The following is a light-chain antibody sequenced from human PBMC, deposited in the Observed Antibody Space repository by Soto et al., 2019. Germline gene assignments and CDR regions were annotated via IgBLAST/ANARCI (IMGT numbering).Light chain of an antibody. J-gene: IGLJ1*01. CDR1: SSDVGGYNF. V-gene: IGLV2-14*01. CDR2: EVS. Sequence: QSALTQPASVSGSPGQSITISCTGTSSDVGGYNFVSWYQQRPGKAPKFMIYEVSNRPSGISDRFSGSKSGNTASLTISGLQADDEADYYCCSYTSSTTYVFGTGTKVTVL. CDR3: CSYTSSTTYV.